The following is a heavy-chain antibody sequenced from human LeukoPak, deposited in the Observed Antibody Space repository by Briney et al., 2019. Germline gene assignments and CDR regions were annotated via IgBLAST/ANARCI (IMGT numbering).Heavy chain of an antibody. CDR1: GFIFSSYA. CDR3: ATESSGYRS. V-gene: IGHV3-64*01. CDR2: ISSNGGST. J-gene: IGHJ5*02. D-gene: IGHD3-22*01. Sequence: GGSLRLSCAASGFIFSSYAMHWVRQGPGKGLEYVSAISSNGGSTYYANSVKGRFTISRDNSKNTLYLQMGSLRAEDMAVYYCATESSGYRSWGQGTLVTVS.